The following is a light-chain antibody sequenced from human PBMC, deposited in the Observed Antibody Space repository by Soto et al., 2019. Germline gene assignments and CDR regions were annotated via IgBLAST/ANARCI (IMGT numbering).Light chain of an antibody. CDR1: QSVSSSY. CDR3: QQYGSSPLT. J-gene: IGKJ4*01. V-gene: IGKV3-20*01. CDR2: GPS. Sequence: EIVLTQSPGTLSLSPGERATLSCRASQSVSSSYLAWYQQKPGQAPRLLIYGPSSRATGIPDRFSGSGSGTEFTLTISRLEPEDFAVYYCQQYGSSPLTFGGGTKVEIK.